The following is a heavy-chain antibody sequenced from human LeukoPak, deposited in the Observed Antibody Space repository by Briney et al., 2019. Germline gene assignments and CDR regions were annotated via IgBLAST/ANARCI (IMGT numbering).Heavy chain of an antibody. J-gene: IGHJ5*02. CDR2: IYYSGST. CDR1: GYSISSSNW. D-gene: IGHD3-16*01. V-gene: IGHV4-28*01. Sequence: ETLSLTCAVSGYSISSSNWWGWIRQPPGKGLEWIGYIYYSGSTYYNPSLKSRVTMSVDTSKNQFSLKLSSVTAVDTAVYYCARSRRRFNWFDPWGQGTLVTVSS. CDR3: ARSRRRFNWFDP.